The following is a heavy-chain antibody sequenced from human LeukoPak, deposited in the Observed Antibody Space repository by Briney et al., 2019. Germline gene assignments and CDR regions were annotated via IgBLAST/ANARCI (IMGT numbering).Heavy chain of an antibody. CDR3: ARDRSPPRNYGDYVHSKQTGTLDY. V-gene: IGHV1-2*02. CDR2: INPNSGGT. D-gene: IGHD4-17*01. J-gene: IGHJ4*02. Sequence: ASVKVSCTASGYTFTVYYMRWVRQAPGQGLEWMGWINPNSGGTNYAQKFQGRVTMTRDTSISTAYMELSRLRSDDTAVYYCARDRSPPRNYGDYVHSKQTGTLDYWGQGTLVTVSS. CDR1: GYTFTVYY.